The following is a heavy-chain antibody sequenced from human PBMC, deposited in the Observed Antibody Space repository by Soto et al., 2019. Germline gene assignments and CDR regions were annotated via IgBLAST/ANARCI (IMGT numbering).Heavy chain of an antibody. D-gene: IGHD3-22*01. CDR1: SGSISSTSYY. Sequence: SETLSLTCTVSSGSISSTSYYWAWIRQPPGQGLEWIGAIYYDGTTYYTESLKSRASISVDTSKNQFSLKVNSVTAADTAVYFRARHGRNTKIVLVKRYASDVWGQGTAVTVSS. CDR2: IYYDGTT. CDR3: ARHGRNTKIVLVKRYASDV. J-gene: IGHJ6*02. V-gene: IGHV4-39*01.